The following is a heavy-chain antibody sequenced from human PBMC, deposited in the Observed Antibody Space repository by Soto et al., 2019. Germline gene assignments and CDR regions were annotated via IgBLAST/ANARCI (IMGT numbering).Heavy chain of an antibody. D-gene: IGHD2-15*01. V-gene: IGHV3-15*07. CDR2: IKSKTDGGTT. CDR3: TTEPGYCSGGSCPLFAY. J-gene: IGHJ4*02. Sequence: SVSNAWMNWVRQAPGKGLEWVGRIKSKTDGGTTDYAAPVKGRFTISRDDSKNTLYLQMNSLKTEDTAVYYCTTEPGYCSGGSCPLFAYWGQVTLVTVSS. CDR1: SVSNAW.